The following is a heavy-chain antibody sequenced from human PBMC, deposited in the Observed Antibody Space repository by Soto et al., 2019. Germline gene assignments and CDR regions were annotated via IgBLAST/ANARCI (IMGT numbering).Heavy chain of an antibody. CDR1: GFSFTNFS. D-gene: IGHD2-21*02. Sequence: GGSLRLSCAASGFSFTNFSMSWVRQAPGKGLEWVAGIGASGDITWYADSVKGRLSISRDNSKNTLYLQLNSLRFEDTAVYYCAKDDFTDRGDDYFDYWGPGTLVTVSS. V-gene: IGHV3-23*01. CDR2: IGASGDIT. J-gene: IGHJ4*02. CDR3: AKDDFTDRGDDYFDY.